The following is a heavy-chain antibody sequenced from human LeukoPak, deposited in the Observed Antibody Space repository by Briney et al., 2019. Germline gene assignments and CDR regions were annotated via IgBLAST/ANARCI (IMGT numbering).Heavy chain of an antibody. D-gene: IGHD1-26*01. J-gene: IGHJ6*03. Sequence: GGSLRLSCTASGFTFRDYYVTWIRQAPGKGLEWVSYIRSTGSSTAYADSVKGRFAISRDNAKNSLYLQMNSLRAEDTALYYCARVPRSYSGSYPEHYYYYMDVWGKGTTVTVSS. CDR1: GFTFRDYY. V-gene: IGHV3-11*01. CDR2: IRSTGSST. CDR3: ARVPRSYSGSYPEHYYYYMDV.